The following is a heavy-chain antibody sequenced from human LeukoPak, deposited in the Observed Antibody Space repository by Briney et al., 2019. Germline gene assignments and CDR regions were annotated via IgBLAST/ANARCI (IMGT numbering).Heavy chain of an antibody. Sequence: GGSLRLSCAASGXTFSSYAMSWVRQAPGKGLESVSVISSGGGKTYYADSVKGRFTISRDNSKNTLYLQMNSLRGEDTAVYYCANSRPLSYFDYWGQGTLVTVSS. CDR2: ISSGGGKT. J-gene: IGHJ4*02. V-gene: IGHV3-23*01. CDR1: GXTFSSYA. CDR3: ANSRPLSYFDY. D-gene: IGHD3-9*01.